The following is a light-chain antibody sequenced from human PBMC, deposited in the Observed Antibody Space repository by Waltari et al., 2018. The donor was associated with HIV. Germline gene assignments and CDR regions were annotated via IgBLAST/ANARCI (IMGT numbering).Light chain of an antibody. V-gene: IGKV4-1*01. Sequence: DIVVTQFPDSLAVSLGERATVNCKSSQSVLYSSNNKNYLAWYQQRPGQPPRLLIYWASVRDSGVPDRFSGSGSETDFTLTISSLQPEDVATYYCQQYVTTPITFGQGTRLEIK. CDR2: WAS. CDR3: QQYVTTPIT. J-gene: IGKJ5*01. CDR1: QSVLYSSNNKNY.